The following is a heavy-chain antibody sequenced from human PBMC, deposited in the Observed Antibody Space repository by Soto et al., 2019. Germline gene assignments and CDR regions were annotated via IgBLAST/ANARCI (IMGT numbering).Heavy chain of an antibody. D-gene: IGHD6-13*01. CDR2: IYYSGST. Sequence: QVQLQESGPGLVKPSETLSLTCTVSGGSISSYYWSWIRQPPGKGLEWIGYIYYSGSTNYNPSLKSRVTISVDTSKNQFSLKLSSVTAADTAVYYCARESIAAAGTPLGMDVWGQGTTVTVSS. CDR1: GGSISSYY. CDR3: ARESIAAAGTPLGMDV. J-gene: IGHJ6*02. V-gene: IGHV4-59*01.